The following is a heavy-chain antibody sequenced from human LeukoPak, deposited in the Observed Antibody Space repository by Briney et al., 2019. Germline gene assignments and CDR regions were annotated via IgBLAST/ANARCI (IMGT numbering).Heavy chain of an antibody. CDR3: ARGQKYRNGYTVTELGSGYFDY. D-gene: IGHD5-18*01. V-gene: IGHV4-61*02. J-gene: IGHJ4*02. CDR1: GGSISSDNYY. Sequence: SETLSLTCTVSGGSISSDNYYCSWIRQPAGKGLEWIGRIYTSGSTNYNPSLKSRVTISVDTSKNQFSLKLSSVTAADTAVYYCARGQKYRNGYTVTELGSGYFDYWGQGTLVTVSS. CDR2: IYTSGST.